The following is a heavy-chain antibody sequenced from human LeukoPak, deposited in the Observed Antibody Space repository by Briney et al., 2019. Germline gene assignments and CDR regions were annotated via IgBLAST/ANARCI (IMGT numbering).Heavy chain of an antibody. J-gene: IGHJ6*03. D-gene: IGHD1-26*01. CDR2: INPNSGGT. CDR1: GYTFTGYY. V-gene: IGHV1-2*02. CDR3: ARKALGATSYYMDV. Sequence: ASVRVSCKASGYTFTGYYMHWVRQAPGQGLEWRGWINPNSGGTNYAQKFQGRVTMTRDTSISTAYMELSRLRSDDTAVYYCARKALGATSYYMDVWGKGTTVTVSS.